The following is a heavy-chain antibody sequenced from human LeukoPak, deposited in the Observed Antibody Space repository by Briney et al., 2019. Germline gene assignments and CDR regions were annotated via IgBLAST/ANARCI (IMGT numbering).Heavy chain of an antibody. V-gene: IGHV1-2*02. Sequence: ASVKVSCKASGYTFTGYYMHWVRQVPGQQPEWMGWINPNSGGTKYADKFEGRVTMTRDTSITTMYMELRGLTSEDTAVYYCAREDYYDSSGPSGLWGKGTTVTVSS. D-gene: IGHD3-22*01. CDR1: GYTFTGYY. J-gene: IGHJ6*04. CDR3: AREDYYDSSGPSGL. CDR2: INPNSGGT.